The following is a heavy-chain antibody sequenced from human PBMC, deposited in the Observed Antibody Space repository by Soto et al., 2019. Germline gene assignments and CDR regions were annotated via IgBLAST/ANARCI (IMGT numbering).Heavy chain of an antibody. J-gene: IGHJ4*02. Sequence: PSETLSLTCSIYSGSFSGYYWSWIRQPPGKGLEWIGEISQSGNTNYSPSLKSRVSISIDTSKKQFSLNLASMSAADTAVYYCARAPKVSGSSQTRPDFWGQGTLVTVSS. CDR1: SGSFSGYY. D-gene: IGHD6-25*01. CDR3: ARAPKVSGSSQTRPDF. CDR2: ISQSGNT. V-gene: IGHV4-34*01.